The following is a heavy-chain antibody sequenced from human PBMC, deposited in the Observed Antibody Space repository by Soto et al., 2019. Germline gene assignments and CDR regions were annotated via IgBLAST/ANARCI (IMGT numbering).Heavy chain of an antibody. Sequence: EASVKVSCKVSGYTLTELSMHWVRQAPGKGLEWMGGFDPEDGETIYAQKFQGRVTMTEDTSTDTAYMELSSLRSEDTAVYYCATAELYYDSINAFDIWGQGTMVTVSS. J-gene: IGHJ3*02. CDR2: FDPEDGET. CDR3: ATAELYYDSINAFDI. CDR1: GYTLTELS. V-gene: IGHV1-24*01. D-gene: IGHD3-22*01.